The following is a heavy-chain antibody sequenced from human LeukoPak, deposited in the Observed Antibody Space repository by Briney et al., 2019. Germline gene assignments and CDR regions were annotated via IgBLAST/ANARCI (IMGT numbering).Heavy chain of an antibody. Sequence: VASEKVSCKVSGDSLSDLSMHWVRQAPGNGLEWMGGFDPEDGEAFYAQKFQGRVTMTEDTSADTAFMELSSLRSEDTAVYYCATQSLLAGVPYGYFQHWGPGTLVTVSS. D-gene: IGHD3-10*01. CDR3: ATQSLLAGVPYGYFQH. J-gene: IGHJ1*01. CDR2: FDPEDGEA. V-gene: IGHV1-24*01. CDR1: GDSLSDLS.